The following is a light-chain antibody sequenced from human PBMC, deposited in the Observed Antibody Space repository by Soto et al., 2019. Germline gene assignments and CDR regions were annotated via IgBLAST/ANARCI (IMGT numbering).Light chain of an antibody. J-gene: IGLJ3*02. V-gene: IGLV2-18*02. CDR2: QVS. Sequence: QSALTQPPSVSGSPGQSVTISCTGTSSDVGSYNRVSWYQQPPGTAPKLMIWQVSNRPSGVPDRFSGSKSGNTASLTISGLQAEDEADYYCSSYTSSGTGVFGGGTKLTVL. CDR3: SSYTSSGTGV. CDR1: SSDVGSYNR.